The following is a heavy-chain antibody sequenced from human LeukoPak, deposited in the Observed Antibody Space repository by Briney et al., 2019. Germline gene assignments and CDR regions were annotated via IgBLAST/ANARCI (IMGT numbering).Heavy chain of an antibody. D-gene: IGHD1-7*01. Sequence: PSETLSLTCAVYGGSFSGYYWSWIRQPPGKGLEWIGEINHSGSTNYNPSLKSRVTISVDTSKNQFSLKLFSVTAADTALYYCARAGRTGNYGYYFDYWGQGTLVTVSS. J-gene: IGHJ4*02. CDR1: GGSFSGYY. CDR3: ARAGRTGNYGYYFDY. V-gene: IGHV4-34*01. CDR2: INHSGST.